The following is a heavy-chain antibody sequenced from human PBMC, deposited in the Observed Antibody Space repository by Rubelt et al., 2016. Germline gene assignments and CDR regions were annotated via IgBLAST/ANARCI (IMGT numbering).Heavy chain of an antibody. J-gene: IGHJ4*02. CDR3: ARGRVCTTGSCYSTD. Sequence: QVQLVQSGSELKKPGASVKVSCKASGYIFNNYAMNWVRQAPGERLEWMGWINTDTGKPTYAQGFTGRIVLSLDTSVSTAYLQISSLKAEETAVYYCARGRVCTTGSCYSTDWGQGTLVTVSS. CDR2: INTDTGKP. CDR1: GYIFNNYA. D-gene: IGHD2-15*01. V-gene: IGHV7-4-1*02.